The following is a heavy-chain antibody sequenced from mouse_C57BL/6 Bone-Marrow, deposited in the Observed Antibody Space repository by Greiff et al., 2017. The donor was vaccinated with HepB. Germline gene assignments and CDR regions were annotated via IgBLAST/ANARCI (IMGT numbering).Heavy chain of an antibody. CDR3: ARSPRFITTVVALDY. J-gene: IGHJ2*01. Sequence: QVQLQQSGAELVKPGASVKLSCKASGYTFTSYWMHWVKQRPGRGLEWIGRIDPNSGGTKYNEKFKSKATLTVDKPSSTAYMQLSSLTSEDSAVYYCARSPRFITTVVALDYWGQGTTLTVSS. V-gene: IGHV1-72*01. CDR1: GYTFTSYW. CDR2: IDPNSGGT. D-gene: IGHD1-1*01.